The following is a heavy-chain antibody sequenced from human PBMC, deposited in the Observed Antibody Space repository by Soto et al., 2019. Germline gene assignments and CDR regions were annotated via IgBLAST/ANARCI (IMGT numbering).Heavy chain of an antibody. D-gene: IGHD2-8*01. V-gene: IGHV2-26*01. Sequence: QVTLKESGPVLVKPTETLTLTCTVSGFSLSNARMGVSWIRQPPGKALEWLAHIFSNDEKSYSTSLKSRLTISKDTSKSQVVLTMTNMDPVDTATYYCARIRRVFVGRVLMVYALYWYFDLWGRGTLVTVSS. CDR2: IFSNDEK. J-gene: IGHJ2*01. CDR3: ARIRRVFVGRVLMVYALYWYFDL. CDR1: GFSLSNARMG.